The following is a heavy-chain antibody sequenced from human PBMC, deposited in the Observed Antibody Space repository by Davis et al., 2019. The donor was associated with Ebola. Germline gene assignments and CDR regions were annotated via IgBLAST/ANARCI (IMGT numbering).Heavy chain of an antibody. V-gene: IGHV1-46*01. CDR3: ARVCSGGTCYYYSGFDV. Sequence: AASVKVSCKASGYTFTSYYMHWVRRAPGQGLEWMGIINPSGGSTSYAQKFQGRVTMTRDTSTSTVYMELSSLRSEDTAVYYCARVCSGGTCYYYSGFDVWGQGTTVTVSS. J-gene: IGHJ6*02. CDR2: INPSGGST. CDR1: GYTFTSYY. D-gene: IGHD2-15*01.